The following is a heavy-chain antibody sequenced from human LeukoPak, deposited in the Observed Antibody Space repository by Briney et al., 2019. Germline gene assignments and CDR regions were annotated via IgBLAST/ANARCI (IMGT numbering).Heavy chain of an antibody. Sequence: PSETLSLTCTVSGGSLSNYFWGWVRQPAGKGLEWIGRIYTTGSTNYNPSLKSRVTMSIDTSKNHFSLKLSSVTAADTAVYYCARVSNDFWRGYYLYYFDFWGQGTLVTVSS. D-gene: IGHD3-3*01. CDR2: IYTTGST. V-gene: IGHV4-4*07. CDR3: ARVSNDFWRGYYLYYFDF. J-gene: IGHJ4*02. CDR1: GGSLSNYF.